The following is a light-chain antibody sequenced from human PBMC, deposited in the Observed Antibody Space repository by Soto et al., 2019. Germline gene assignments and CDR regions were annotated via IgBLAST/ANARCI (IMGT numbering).Light chain of an antibody. J-gene: IGKJ4*01. CDR3: QQRSNWPST. V-gene: IGKV3-11*01. CDR1: QSVSSY. CDR2: DAS. Sequence: EIVLTQSPATLSLSPGDRATLSCRASQSVSSYLAWYQQKPGQAPRLLIYDASNRATGIPARFSGSGSGTDFTLTITTLEPEDFAVYYCQQRSNWPSTFDGGTKVEIK.